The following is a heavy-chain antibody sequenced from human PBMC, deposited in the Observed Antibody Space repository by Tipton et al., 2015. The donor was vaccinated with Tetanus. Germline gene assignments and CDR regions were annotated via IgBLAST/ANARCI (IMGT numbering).Heavy chain of an antibody. Sequence: TLSLTCNVSGVSVTTYHWSWIRQPPGKGLEWICYITDTGRTNYSPSLRNRLTISIDTSKTHFSLRLDSVTAADTAVYYCATDRRGPGEVRGLDNWGQGTLVTVSS. J-gene: IGHJ4*02. CDR3: ATDRRGPGEVRGLDN. D-gene: IGHD3-10*01. V-gene: IGHV4-59*02. CDR1: GVSVTTYH. CDR2: ITDTGRT.